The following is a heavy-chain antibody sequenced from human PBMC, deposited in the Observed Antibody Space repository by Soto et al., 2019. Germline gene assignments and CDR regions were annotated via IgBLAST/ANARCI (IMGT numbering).Heavy chain of an antibody. CDR2: IYSGGDM. J-gene: IGHJ6*02. CDR3: TRAGSDPGNLYISNYYVMDV. V-gene: IGHV3-53*03. Sequence: PGGSLRLSCSASGFSVSSDYMSWVRQAPGKGLEWVSLIYSGGDMYYASFVKVRLTISREMSSITIYLNITSLRADDTAIYYCTRAGSDPGNLYISNYYVMDVWGRGTTVTVSS. D-gene: IGHD3-10*01. CDR1: GFSVSSDY.